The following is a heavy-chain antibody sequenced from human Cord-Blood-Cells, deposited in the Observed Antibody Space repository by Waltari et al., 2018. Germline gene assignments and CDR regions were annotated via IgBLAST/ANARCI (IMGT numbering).Heavy chain of an antibody. CDR1: GGSFSGYF. Sequence: QVQLQQRGAGRLKPSEPLSLTCAVHGGSFSGYFWSWIRQPPGKGQEWIGEINHNGNTHYNPSLKSRVTISVDTSKNQFSLKLGSVTAADTAVYYCARAGDAFDIWGQGTMVTVSS. CDR2: INHNGNT. V-gene: IGHV4-34*01. J-gene: IGHJ3*02. CDR3: ARAGDAFDI.